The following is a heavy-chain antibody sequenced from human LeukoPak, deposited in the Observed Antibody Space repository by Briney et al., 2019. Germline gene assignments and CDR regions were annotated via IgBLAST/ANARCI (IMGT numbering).Heavy chain of an antibody. J-gene: IGHJ3*02. V-gene: IGHV4-59*08. CDR3: ARHDPLITMIIGERAFDI. D-gene: IGHD3-22*01. CDR1: GGSISSYY. CDR2: INYSGST. Sequence: SETLSLTCTVSGGSISSYYWSWIRQPPGKGLEWIGYINYSGSTNYNPSLKNRVTISVDTSRNQFSLRLSSVTAADTAVYYCARHDPLITMIIGERAFDIWGQGTMVTVPS.